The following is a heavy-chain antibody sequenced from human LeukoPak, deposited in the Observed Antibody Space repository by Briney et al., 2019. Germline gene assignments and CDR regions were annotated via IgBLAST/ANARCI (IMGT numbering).Heavy chain of an antibody. Sequence: PGGSLRLSCAASGFTFSSYDMHWVRQATGKGLEWVSASGTAGDTYYPGSVKGRFTISRENAKNSLYLQMNSLRAGDTAVYYCARERQPPTRGMDVWGQGTTVTVSS. CDR2: SGTAGDT. J-gene: IGHJ6*02. CDR3: ARERQPPTRGMDV. CDR1: GFTFSSYD. V-gene: IGHV3-13*01.